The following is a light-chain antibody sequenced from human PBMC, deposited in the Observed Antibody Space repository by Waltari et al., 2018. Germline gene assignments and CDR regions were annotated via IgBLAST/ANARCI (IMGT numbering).Light chain of an antibody. CDR3: ASWDDSLSGVV. CDR1: RSNIGDNY. J-gene: IGLJ7*01. V-gene: IGLV1-47*01. CDR2: RRN. Sequence: QSVLTPPPSASGTPGQRVTISCSGSRSNIGDNYVYWYQQFPGAAPKLLTYRRNERHSGVPDRISGSKSGASASLAISGLRSEDEASYYCASWDDSLSGVVFGGGTHLTVL.